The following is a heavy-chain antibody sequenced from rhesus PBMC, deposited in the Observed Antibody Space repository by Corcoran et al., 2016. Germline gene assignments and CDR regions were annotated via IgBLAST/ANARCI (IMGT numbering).Heavy chain of an antibody. CDR2: IYGSGSST. CDR1: GGSISSNY. CDR3: ARVEYGTSYDY. Sequence: QVQLQESGPGLVKPLETLSLTCAVSGGSISSNYWSWIRQPPGKGLEWIGDIYGSGSSTNSNPSLKSRVTLSVDTSKNQFSLKLSSVTAADTAVYYCARVEYGTSYDYWGQGVLVTVSS. J-gene: IGHJ4*01. D-gene: IGHD4-29*01. V-gene: IGHV4S11*01.